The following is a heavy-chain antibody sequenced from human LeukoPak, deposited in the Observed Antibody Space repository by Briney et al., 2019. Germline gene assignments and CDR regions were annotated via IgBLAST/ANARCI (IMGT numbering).Heavy chain of an antibody. Sequence: ASVKVSCKASGYTFTSYGISWVRQAPGQGLEWMGWISAYNGHTNYAQKLQRRVTMTTDTSTSTAYMELRSLRSDVSAVYYCATTPGDIVAPQAAAGPDYWGQGTLVTVSS. D-gene: IGHD5-12*01. CDR1: GYTFTSYG. J-gene: IGHJ4*02. CDR3: ATTPGDIVAPQAAAGPDY. CDR2: ISAYNGHT. V-gene: IGHV1-18*01.